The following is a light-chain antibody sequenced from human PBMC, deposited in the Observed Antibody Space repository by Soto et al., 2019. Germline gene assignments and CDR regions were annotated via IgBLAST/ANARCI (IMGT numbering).Light chain of an antibody. J-gene: IGLJ3*02. CDR2: TSY. CDR1: SSNIGSDY. CDR3: AAWDARLSTWV. Sequence: QLVLTQPPSASGTPGQRVTISCSGSSSNIGSDYVYWFQRLPGTAPKLLIYTSYQRPSGVPDRFSGSKSGTSASLAISGLRSEDEADYWCAAWDARLSTWVFGGGTKVTVL. V-gene: IGLV1-47*02.